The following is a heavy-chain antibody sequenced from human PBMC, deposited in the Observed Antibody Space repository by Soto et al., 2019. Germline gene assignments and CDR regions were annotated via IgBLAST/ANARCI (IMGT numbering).Heavy chain of an antibody. V-gene: IGHV3-30*18. CDR3: AKDLGGGWIPDYFDH. CDR2: ISYDGTST. D-gene: IGHD3-16*01. Sequence: QVQLVESGGGVVQPGRSLRLSCAASGFTFSSYGMHWFRQAPGKGLEWVAVISYDGTSTDFADSVKGRFTISRDNSKNTLYLEMNSLRAEDTAVYYCAKDLGGGWIPDYFDHWGQGTLVTVSS. CDR1: GFTFSSYG. J-gene: IGHJ4*02.